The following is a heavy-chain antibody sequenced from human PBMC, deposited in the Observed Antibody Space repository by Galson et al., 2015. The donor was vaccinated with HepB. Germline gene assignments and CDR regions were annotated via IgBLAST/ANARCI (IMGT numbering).Heavy chain of an antibody. J-gene: IGHJ6*03. CDR1: GYTFTSYG. D-gene: IGHD2-2*01. CDR2: ISAYNGNT. Sequence: SVKVSCKASGYTFTSYGISWVRQAPGQGLEWMGWISAYNGNTNYAQKLQGRVTMTTDTSTSTAYMELRSLRSDDTAVYYCARFIVVVPAAPPLYYYYYMDVWGKGTTVTVSS. CDR3: ARFIVVVPAAPPLYYYYYMDV. V-gene: IGHV1-18*01.